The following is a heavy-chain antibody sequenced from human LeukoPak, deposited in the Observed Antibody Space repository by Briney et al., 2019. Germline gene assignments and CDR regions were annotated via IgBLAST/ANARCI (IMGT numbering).Heavy chain of an antibody. CDR2: IKTDGSSI. CDR3: ARDSTVVPAAPDY. D-gene: IGHD2-2*01. V-gene: IGHV3-74*01. Sequence: GGSLRLSCSASGLTFSSSWMHWSRKVPGKGLMWVSRIKTDGSSISYADSVKGRFTISRDNAKNTLYLQMNSLRAEDTAVYYCARDSTVVPAAPDYWGKGTLVTVSS. J-gene: IGHJ4*02. CDR1: GLTFSSSW.